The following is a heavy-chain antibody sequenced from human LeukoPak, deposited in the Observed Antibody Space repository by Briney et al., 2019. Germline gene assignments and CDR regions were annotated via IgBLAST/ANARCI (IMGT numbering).Heavy chain of an antibody. CDR2: ISYDGSNK. D-gene: IGHD4-17*01. CDR1: GFTFSTYS. CDR3: ARDKYGDYLPLDY. J-gene: IGHJ4*02. Sequence: GGSLRLSCAASGFTFSTYSMNWVRQAPGKGLEWVAVISYDGSNKYYADSVKGRFTISRDNSKNTLYLQMNSLRAEDTAVYYCARDKYGDYLPLDYWGQGTLVTVSS. V-gene: IGHV3-30*03.